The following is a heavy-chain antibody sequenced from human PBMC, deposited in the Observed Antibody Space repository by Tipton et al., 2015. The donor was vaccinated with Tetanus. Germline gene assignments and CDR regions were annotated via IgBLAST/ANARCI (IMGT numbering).Heavy chain of an antibody. CDR3: ARPIKQWLVPVDS. V-gene: IGHV4-59*12. D-gene: IGHD6-19*01. Sequence: TLSLTCNVSGGPMNSDYWSWLRQPPGKGLEWIGYIYYSGRTQYNPSLKSRVTISVDTSKTHFYLNLSSVTAADTAVYYCARPIKQWLVPVDSWGQGTLVTVSS. J-gene: IGHJ4*02. CDR2: IYYSGRT. CDR1: GGPMNSDY.